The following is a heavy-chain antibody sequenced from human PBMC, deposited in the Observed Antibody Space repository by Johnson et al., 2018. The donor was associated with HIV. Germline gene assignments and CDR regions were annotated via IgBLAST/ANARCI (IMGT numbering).Heavy chain of an antibody. D-gene: IGHD6-13*01. J-gene: IGHJ3*02. CDR1: GFTFSDYY. Sequence: QVQLVESGGGVVQPGRSLRLSCAASGFTFSDYYMSWIRQAPGKGLEWVSYISTSGSTLYYADSVKGRFTISRDNAKNSLSLQMNSLRAEDTAVYYCASAEIAAAATGHDAFDIWGQGTMVTVSS. V-gene: IGHV3-11*04. CDR2: ISTSGSTL. CDR3: ASAEIAAAATGHDAFDI.